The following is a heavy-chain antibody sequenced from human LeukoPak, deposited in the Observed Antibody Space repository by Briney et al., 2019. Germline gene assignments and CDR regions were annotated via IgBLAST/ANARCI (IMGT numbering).Heavy chain of an antibody. CDR2: ISWNSGSI. Sequence: GGSLRLSCAASAFTFADYAMHWVRHAPGKGLEWVSGISWNSGSIGYADSVKGRFTIPRDNAKNSLYLQMNSLRAEDTALYYCAKGSLRSGFDYWGQGTLVTVSS. V-gene: IGHV3-9*01. CDR3: AKGSLRSGFDY. CDR1: AFTFADYA. D-gene: IGHD3-10*01. J-gene: IGHJ4*02.